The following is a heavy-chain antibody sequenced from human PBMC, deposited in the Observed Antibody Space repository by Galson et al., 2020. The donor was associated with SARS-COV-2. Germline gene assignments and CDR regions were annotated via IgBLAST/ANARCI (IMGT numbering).Heavy chain of an antibody. CDR2: IDAAGNP. V-gene: IGHV3-53*01. Sequence: GGSLRLSCPASGFTVGSRWISWVRRAPGKGLEWVSLIDAAGNPFYADSIKGRFTISRDNSRNIVFLQMTSLRAVDTAVYYCLREGDTIYPDYWGPGTLVTVSS. J-gene: IGHJ4*02. CDR1: GFTVGSRW. CDR3: LREGDTIYPDY. D-gene: IGHD3-10*01.